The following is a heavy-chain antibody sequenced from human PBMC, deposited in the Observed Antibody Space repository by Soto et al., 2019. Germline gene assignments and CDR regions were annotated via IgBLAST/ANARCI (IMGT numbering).Heavy chain of an antibody. Sequence: SETLSLTCTVSGDSISSYYWSWIRQPPGKGLEWIGYIYYSGSTNYNLSLKSRVTISVDTSKNQFSLKLSSVTAADTAVYYCARHYDSSSWSWFDPWGQGTLVTVSS. CDR2: IYYSGST. CDR1: GDSISSYY. V-gene: IGHV4-59*08. J-gene: IGHJ5*02. CDR3: ARHYDSSSWSWFDP. D-gene: IGHD6-13*01.